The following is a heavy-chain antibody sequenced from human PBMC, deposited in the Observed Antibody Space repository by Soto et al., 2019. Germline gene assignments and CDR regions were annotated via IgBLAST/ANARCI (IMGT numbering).Heavy chain of an antibody. Sequence: PGESLNISCKGSGYNFSSYWIGWVRQMPGKGLECMGIIYPGDSDTRYSPSFQGQVTFSADKSISTAYLQWSSLKASDTAMYYCARTAAAGKYYYAMGVWGQGTTVTLSS. CDR3: ARTAAAGKYYYAMGV. J-gene: IGHJ6*02. CDR2: IYPGDSDT. CDR1: GYNFSSYW. D-gene: IGHD6-13*01. V-gene: IGHV5-51*01.